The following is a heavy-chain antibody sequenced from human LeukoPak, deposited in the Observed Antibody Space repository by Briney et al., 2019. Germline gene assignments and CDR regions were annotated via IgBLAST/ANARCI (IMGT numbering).Heavy chain of an antibody. J-gene: IGHJ4*02. Sequence: SVKVSCKASGGTFSSYAISWVRQAPGQGLEWMGGIIPIFGTANYAQKFQGRVTITADESTSTAYMELSSLRSEDTAVYYCARKGLGGYYSNYFDYWGQGTLVTVSS. CDR1: GGTFSSYA. D-gene: IGHD3-22*01. CDR3: ARKGLGGYYSNYFDY. V-gene: IGHV1-69*13. CDR2: IIPIFGTA.